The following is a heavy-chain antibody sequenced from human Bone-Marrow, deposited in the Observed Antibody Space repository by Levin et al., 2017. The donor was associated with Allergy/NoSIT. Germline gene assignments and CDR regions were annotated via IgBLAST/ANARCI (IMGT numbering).Heavy chain of an antibody. CDR1: GFSFSTFE. D-gene: IGHD3-9*01. J-gene: IGHJ4*02. Sequence: GGSLRLSCAASGFSFSTFEMNWVRQAPGKGLEWLSYINNNGGTKYYADSVKGRFTISRDNAKNSLFLQMNSLRPEDSAVYYCVREYYGLLAGYYFDYWGQGTLVTVSS. CDR3: VREYYGLLAGYYFDY. CDR2: INNNGGTK. V-gene: IGHV3-48*03.